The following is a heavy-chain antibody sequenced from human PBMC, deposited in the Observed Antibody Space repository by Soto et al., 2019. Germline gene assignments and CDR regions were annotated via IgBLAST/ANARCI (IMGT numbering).Heavy chain of an antibody. CDR1: GGTFTSYY. V-gene: IGHV1-46*03. Sequence: GASVKVSCKAYGGTFTSYYMHWVRQAPGQGLEWMGIINPSGDTSYAQKFQGRVTMTRDTSTSTVYMELSSLRSEDTAVYYCARGVGTVTPRRFDYWG. CDR3: ARGVGTVTPRRFDY. D-gene: IGHD4-17*01. CDR2: INPSGDT. J-gene: IGHJ4*01.